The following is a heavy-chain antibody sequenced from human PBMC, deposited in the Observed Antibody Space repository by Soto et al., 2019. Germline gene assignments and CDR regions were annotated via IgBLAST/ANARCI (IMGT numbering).Heavy chain of an antibody. CDR3: ARGTRVVLPVAIDY. CDR1: GFTFSSYW. Sequence: EVQLVESGGGLVQPGGSLRLSCAASGFTFSSYWIHWVRQAPGKGLVWVSRINSDGSSTTYADSVKGRFTISRDSAQVTLYVQLTSLRAAETAGQYCARGTRVVLPVAIDYWGQGTLGTVSS. CDR2: INSDGSST. D-gene: IGHD2-2*01. J-gene: IGHJ4*02. V-gene: IGHV3-74*01.